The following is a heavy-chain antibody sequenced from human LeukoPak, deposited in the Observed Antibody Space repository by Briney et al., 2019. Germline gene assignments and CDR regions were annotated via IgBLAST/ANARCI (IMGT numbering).Heavy chain of an antibody. Sequence: SETLSLTCAVYGGSFSGYYWSWIRQPPGKGLEWIGEINHSGSTNYNPSLKSRVTTSVDTSKNQFSLKLSSVTAADTAVYYCASRLGKTRVNDYWGQGTLVTVSS. CDR3: ASRLGKTRVNDY. CDR2: INHSGST. V-gene: IGHV4-34*01. CDR1: GGSFSGYY. D-gene: IGHD1-14*01. J-gene: IGHJ4*02.